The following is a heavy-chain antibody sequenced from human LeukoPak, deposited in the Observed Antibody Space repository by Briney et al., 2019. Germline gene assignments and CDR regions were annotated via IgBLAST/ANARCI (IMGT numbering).Heavy chain of an antibody. CDR1: GGSISSYY. J-gene: IGHJ4*02. CDR2: IYYSGST. CDR3: ARAYSGSYLPHDY. Sequence: PSETLSLTCTVSGGSISSYYWSWIRQPPGKGLEWIGYIYYSGSTNYNPSLKGRVTISVDTSKNQFSLKLSSVTAADTAVYYCARAYSGSYLPHDYWGQGTLVTVSS. D-gene: IGHD1-26*01. V-gene: IGHV4-59*01.